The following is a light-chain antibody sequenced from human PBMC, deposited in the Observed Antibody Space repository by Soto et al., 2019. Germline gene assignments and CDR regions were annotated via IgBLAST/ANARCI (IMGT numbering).Light chain of an antibody. V-gene: IGKV3-15*01. CDR3: HQAHTFPHT. CDR1: QNIRSN. J-gene: IGKJ3*01. CDR2: GAS. Sequence: EIVMTQSPATLSVSPGERATLSCRASQNIRSNLAWYQQIPGQAPRLLIHGASTRATGIPARFSGSGSGTEFTLTISSLQPEDVATYYCHQAHTFPHTFGPGTRV.